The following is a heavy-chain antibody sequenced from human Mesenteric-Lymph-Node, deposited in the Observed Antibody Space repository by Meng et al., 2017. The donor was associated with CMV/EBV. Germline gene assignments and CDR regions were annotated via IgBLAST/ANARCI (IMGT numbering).Heavy chain of an antibody. CDR1: GGSISRGGYS. CDR3: ARQLDDFWSGYPLDS. D-gene: IGHD3-3*01. V-gene: IGHV4-31*02. J-gene: IGHJ4*02. CDR2: IHHSGTT. Sequence: GGSISRGGYSWSWVRQFPGKGLEWIAYIHHSGTTSHNPSLKSRVSISVDTSENHFSLRLSSVTAADTAVYYCARQLDDFWSGYPLDSWGRGTLVTVSS.